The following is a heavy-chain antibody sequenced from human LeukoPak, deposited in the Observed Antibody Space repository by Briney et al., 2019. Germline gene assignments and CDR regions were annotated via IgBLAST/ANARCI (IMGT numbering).Heavy chain of an antibody. J-gene: IGHJ4*02. Sequence: GGSLRLSCAASGFTFSSYEMNWVRQAPGKGLEWVSYISSSGSTIYYADSVKGRFTISGDNAKNSLYLQMNSLRAEDTAVYYCARDQYYDSSGYYLNSGYWGQGTLVTVSS. V-gene: IGHV3-48*03. CDR1: GFTFSSYE. D-gene: IGHD3-22*01. CDR2: ISSSGSTI. CDR3: ARDQYYDSSGYYLNSGY.